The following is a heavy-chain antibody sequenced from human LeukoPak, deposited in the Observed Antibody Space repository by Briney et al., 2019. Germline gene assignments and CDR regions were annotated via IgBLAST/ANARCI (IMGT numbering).Heavy chain of an antibody. V-gene: IGHV4-31*11. D-gene: IGHD3-10*01. CDR1: GGSISSGGYS. CDR3: ARDSGSSPEGL. Sequence: SQTLSLTCAVSGGSISSGGYSWSWIRQHPGKGLEWIGYIYYSGSTYYNPSLKSRVTTSVDTSKNQFSLKLSSVTAADTAVYYCARDSGSSPEGLWGQGTLVTVSS. J-gene: IGHJ4*02. CDR2: IYYSGST.